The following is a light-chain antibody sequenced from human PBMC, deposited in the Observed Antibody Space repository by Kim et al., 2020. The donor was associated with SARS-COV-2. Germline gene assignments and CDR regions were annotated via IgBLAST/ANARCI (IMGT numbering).Light chain of an antibody. CDR2: HSS. CDR3: QHYDGWPPVLS. V-gene: IGKV3-15*01. CDR1: QSVSSN. J-gene: IGKJ4*01. Sequence: EIVMTQSPATLSVSPGERATLSCRASQSVSSNLAWYQHKPGQTPRLLIYHSSTRATGIPARFSGSGSGTGFTLTISSLQSEDFAVYYCQHYDGWPPVLSFGGGTKVDIK.